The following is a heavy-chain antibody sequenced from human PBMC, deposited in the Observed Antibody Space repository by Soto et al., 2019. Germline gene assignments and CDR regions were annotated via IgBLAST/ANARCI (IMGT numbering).Heavy chain of an antibody. Sequence: GGSLRLSCAASGFTFSSYAMSWVRQAPGKGLEWVSAISGSGGSTYYADSVKGRFTISRDNSKNTLYLQMNSLRAEDTAVYYCAKDQSAIFGVVLIDYFDDWGQGTLVTVSS. CDR3: AKDQSAIFGVVLIDYFDD. J-gene: IGHJ4*02. CDR1: GFTFSSYA. D-gene: IGHD3-3*01. CDR2: ISGSGGST. V-gene: IGHV3-23*01.